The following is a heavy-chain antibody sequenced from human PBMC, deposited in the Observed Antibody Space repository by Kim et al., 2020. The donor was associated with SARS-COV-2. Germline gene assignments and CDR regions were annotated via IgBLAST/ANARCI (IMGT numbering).Heavy chain of an antibody. J-gene: IGHJ6*02. Sequence: ASVKVSCKASGYTFTSYAMNWVRQAPGQGLEWMGWINTNTGNPTYAQGFTGRFVFSLDTSVSTAYLQISSLKAEDTAVYYCARGKVVAAPLFDYYYYGMDVWGQGTTVTVSS. CDR1: GYTFTSYA. CDR2: INTNTGNP. CDR3: ARGKVVAAPLFDYYYYGMDV. V-gene: IGHV7-4-1*02. D-gene: IGHD2-15*01.